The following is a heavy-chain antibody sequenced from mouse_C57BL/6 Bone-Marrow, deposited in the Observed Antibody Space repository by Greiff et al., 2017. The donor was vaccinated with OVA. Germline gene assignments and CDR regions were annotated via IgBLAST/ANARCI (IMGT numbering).Heavy chain of an antibody. V-gene: IGHV5-12*01. D-gene: IGHD1-1*01. CDR2: ISNGGGST. J-gene: IGHJ3*01. CDR3: ARPYYYGSLFAY. Sequence: EVKLMESGGGLVQPGGSLKLSCAASGFTFSDYYMYWVRQTPEKRLEWVAYISNGGGSTYYPDTVKGRFTISRDNATNTLYLQMSRLKSEDTAMYYCARPYYYGSLFAYWGQGTLVTVSA. CDR1: GFTFSDYY.